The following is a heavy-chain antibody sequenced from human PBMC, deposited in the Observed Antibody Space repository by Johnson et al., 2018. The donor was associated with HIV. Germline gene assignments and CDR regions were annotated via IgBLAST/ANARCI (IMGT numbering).Heavy chain of an antibody. D-gene: IGHD1-26*01. CDR3: ARGGGSYCSGAFDI. CDR1: RFTFNDYG. Sequence: VQLVESGGGVIRPGGSLRLSCAASRFTFNDYGMSWVRQAPGKGLEWVSGINWNGGSTGYADSVRGRFTISRDNAKNSLYLQMNSLRAEDTALYYCARGGGSYCSGAFDIWGQGTMVTVSS. CDR2: INWNGGST. V-gene: IGHV3-20*04. J-gene: IGHJ3*02.